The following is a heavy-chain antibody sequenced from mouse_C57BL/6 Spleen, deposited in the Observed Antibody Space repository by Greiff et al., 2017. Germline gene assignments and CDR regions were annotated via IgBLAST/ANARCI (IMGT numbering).Heavy chain of an antibody. J-gene: IGHJ2*01. CDR3: TTRPYYYGSSYFDY. Sequence: VQLQQSGAELVRPGASVKLSCTASGFNIKDDYMHWVKQRPEQGLEWIGWIDPENGDTEYASKFQGKATITAATSSNTAYLQLSSLTSEDTAVYYCTTRPYYYGSSYFDYWGQGTTLTVSS. D-gene: IGHD1-1*01. CDR1: GFNIKDDY. CDR2: IDPENGDT. V-gene: IGHV14-4*01.